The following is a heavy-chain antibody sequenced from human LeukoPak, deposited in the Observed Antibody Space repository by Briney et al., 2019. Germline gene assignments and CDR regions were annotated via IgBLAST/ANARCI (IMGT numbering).Heavy chain of an antibody. CDR1: GFSISNDW. J-gene: IGHJ4*02. Sequence: GGSPRHSCAASGFSISNDWMSSVRQAPGKSLEWVARVKSRSAGETTDYAEPVKGRFTISRDDSKNTLYLQMNSLKTEDTAVYYCTLIQGWGSGSYYRDFWGQGTLVTVSS. D-gene: IGHD3-10*01. CDR3: TLIQGWGSGSYYRDF. CDR2: VKSRSAGETT. V-gene: IGHV3-15*01.